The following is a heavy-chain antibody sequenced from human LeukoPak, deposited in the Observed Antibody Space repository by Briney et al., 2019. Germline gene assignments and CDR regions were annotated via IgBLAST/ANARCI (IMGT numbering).Heavy chain of an antibody. CDR1: GFTFSSYD. CDR2: IGTAGDT. V-gene: IGHV3-13*01. CDR3: AKDFYDNSGSRYDY. J-gene: IGHJ4*02. D-gene: IGHD3-22*01. Sequence: LPGGSLRLSCAASGFTFSSYDMHWVRQATGKGLEWVSAIGTAGDTYYPGSVKGRFTISRDNSKNTLYMQMNSLRAEDTAVYYCAKDFYDNSGSRYDYWGQGTLVTVSS.